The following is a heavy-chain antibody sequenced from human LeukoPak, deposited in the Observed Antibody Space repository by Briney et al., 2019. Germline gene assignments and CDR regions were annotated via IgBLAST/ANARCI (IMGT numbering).Heavy chain of an antibody. CDR3: ARKAGYCSSTSCSHYRYFDL. V-gene: IGHV4-34*01. CDR1: GGSFSGYY. J-gene: IGHJ2*01. Sequence: PSETLSLTCAVYGGSFSGYYWSWIRQPPGKGLEWIGEINHSGSTNYNPSLKSRVTISVDTSKNQFSLKLSSVTAADTAVYYCARKAGYCSSTSCSHYRYFDLWGRGTLVTVSS. CDR2: INHSGST. D-gene: IGHD2-2*01.